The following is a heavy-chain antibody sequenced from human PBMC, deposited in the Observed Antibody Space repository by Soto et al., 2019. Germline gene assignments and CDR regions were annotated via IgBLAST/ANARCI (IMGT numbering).Heavy chain of an antibody. CDR3: ARGTTTSAFSAMDV. D-gene: IGHD1-1*01. J-gene: IGHJ6*02. Sequence: ESGGGVVQPGRSLRLSCAASGFTFSNNAMDWVRQAPGKGLEWVAVISYDGSNKYIAESVKGRFTISRDNSKNTLFLQMNSXRAEDTAVYYCARGTTTSAFSAMDVWGQGTTVTVSS. CDR1: GFTFSNNA. CDR2: ISYDGSNK. V-gene: IGHV3-30-3*01.